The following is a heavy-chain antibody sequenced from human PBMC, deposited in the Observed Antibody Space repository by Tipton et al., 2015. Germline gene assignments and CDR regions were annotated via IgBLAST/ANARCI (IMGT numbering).Heavy chain of an antibody. CDR2: ISHSGNT. V-gene: IGHV4-38-2*01. J-gene: IGHJ4*02. D-gene: IGHD3-10*01. CDR1: AYSITSDYY. CDR3: ARGLLLWFGMSDY. Sequence: LRLSCAVSAYSITSDYYWGWIRQPPGKGLEWIGSISHSGNTYYNPSLKSRVTISVDTSKNQFSLRVRSVTAADTAVYYCARGLLLWFGMSDYWGRGTLVTVSS.